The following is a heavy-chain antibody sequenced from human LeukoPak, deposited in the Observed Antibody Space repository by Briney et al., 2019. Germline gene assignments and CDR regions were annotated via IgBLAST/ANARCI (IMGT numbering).Heavy chain of an antibody. V-gene: IGHV1-18*01. D-gene: IGHD1-26*01. CDR1: GYTFTSYG. CDR3: ARVRPHRVGATEEYDAFDI. J-gene: IGHJ3*02. CDR2: ISAYNGNT. Sequence: ASVKVSCKASGYTFTSYGISWVRQAPGQGLEWMGWISAYNGNTNYAQKLQGRVTMTTDTSTSTAYMELRSLRSDDTAVYYCARVRPHRVGATEEYDAFDIWGQGTMVTVSS.